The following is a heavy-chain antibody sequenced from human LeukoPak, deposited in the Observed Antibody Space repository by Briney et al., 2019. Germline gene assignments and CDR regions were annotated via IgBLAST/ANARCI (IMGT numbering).Heavy chain of an antibody. Sequence: GGSLRLSCAASGFTFSSYSMNWVRQAPGKGLEWVSSISSSSSYIYYADSVMGRFTISRDNAKSSLYLQINSLRAEDTAVYYCASYGDYNDAFDIWGQGTMVTVSS. CDR2: ISSSSSYI. CDR3: ASYGDYNDAFDI. J-gene: IGHJ3*02. D-gene: IGHD4-17*01. CDR1: GFTFSSYS. V-gene: IGHV3-21*01.